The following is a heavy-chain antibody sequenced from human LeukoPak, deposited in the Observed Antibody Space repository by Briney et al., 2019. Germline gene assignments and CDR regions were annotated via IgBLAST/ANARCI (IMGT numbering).Heavy chain of an antibody. CDR3: TEPDFDY. V-gene: IGHV3-30*04. Sequence: GGSLRLSCAASGITFSSYAMHWVRQAPGKGLEWVAVVSDDGSTTYYADSVKGRFTISRDNSKNTLYLQMNSLRVEDTAVYYCTEPDFDYWGQGTLVTVSS. J-gene: IGHJ4*02. CDR1: GITFSSYA. CDR2: VSDDGSTT.